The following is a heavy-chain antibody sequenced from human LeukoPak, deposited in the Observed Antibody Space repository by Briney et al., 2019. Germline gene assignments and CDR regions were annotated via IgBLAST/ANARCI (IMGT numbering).Heavy chain of an antibody. J-gene: IGHJ4*02. V-gene: IGHV3-15*01. CDR1: GFTFSNAW. D-gene: IGHD3-16*01. CDR2: VKSKTNGGTT. Sequence: GGSLRLSCAASGFTFSNAWMSWVRQAPGKGLEWVGRVKSKTNGGTTDYSAPVKGRFTISRDDSKNTLYLQMNSLKTEDTAVYYCTKFDYAAFEYWGQGALVTVSS. CDR3: TKFDYAAFEY.